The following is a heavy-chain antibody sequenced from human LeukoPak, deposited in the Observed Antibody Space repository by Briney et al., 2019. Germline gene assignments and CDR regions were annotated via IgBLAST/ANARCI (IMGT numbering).Heavy chain of an antibody. CDR2: MSGSGGST. V-gene: IGHV3-23*01. D-gene: IGHD3-10*01. CDR1: GYTQCSYP. J-gene: IGHJ4*02. CDR3: VKDRSDRSSWVGQFEN. Sequence: PGGSLRLPCAASGYTQCSYPTNWLRQAPGKGLEWVSAMSGSGGSTYYADSVKGRFTISRDNSKNTLYLQMNSLRAEDTAVFYCVKDRSDRSSWVGQFENWGERTLVTVSS.